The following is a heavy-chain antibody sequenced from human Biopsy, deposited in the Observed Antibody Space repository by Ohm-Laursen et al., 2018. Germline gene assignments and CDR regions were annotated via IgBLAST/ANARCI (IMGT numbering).Heavy chain of an antibody. CDR3: ARGGSGSGYYGMDV. D-gene: IGHD3-10*01. CDR1: GDTFSRSA. CDR2: IIPIVGIT. Sequence: EASVKVSCKASGDTFSRSAFFWVRQAPGQGLVYLGRIIPIVGITNHAQTFQGRITLTADKSTFMVYMELSRLRPDDTAIYYCARGGSGSGYYGMDVWGQGATVSVSS. V-gene: IGHV1-69*04. J-gene: IGHJ6*02.